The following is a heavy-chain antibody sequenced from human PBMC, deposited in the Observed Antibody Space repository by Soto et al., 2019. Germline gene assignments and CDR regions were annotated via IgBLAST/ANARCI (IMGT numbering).Heavy chain of an antibody. CDR1: GFTFSSYS. D-gene: IGHD7-27*01. J-gene: IGHJ3*02. CDR3: AREGRTGGAFDI. V-gene: IGHV3-21*01. Sequence: GGSLRLSCAASGFTFSSYSMNWVRQAPGKGLEWVSSISSSSSYIYYADSVKGRFTISRDNAKNSLYLQMNSLRAEDTAVYYCAREGRTGGAFDIRGQGTMVTVSS. CDR2: ISSSSSYI.